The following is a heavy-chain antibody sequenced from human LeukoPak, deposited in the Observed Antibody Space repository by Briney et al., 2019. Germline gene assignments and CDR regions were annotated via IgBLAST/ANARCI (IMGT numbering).Heavy chain of an antibody. D-gene: IGHD2/OR15-2a*01. J-gene: IGHJ4*02. CDR3: ARHASTHYFDS. V-gene: IGHV3-33*01. CDR2: IWFDGSGT. CDR1: GFTFSNYG. Sequence: TGGSLRLSCVASGFTFSNYGMHWVRQAPGKGLEWVAIIWFDGSGTYYADSVKGRVTFSRDNSKNTLYLQMNSLRAEDTATYYCARHASTHYFDSWGQGTLVTVSS.